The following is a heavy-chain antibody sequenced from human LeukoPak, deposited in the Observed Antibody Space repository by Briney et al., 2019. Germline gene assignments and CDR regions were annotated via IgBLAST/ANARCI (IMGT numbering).Heavy chain of an antibody. Sequence: PGGSLRLSCAASGFTVSSNYMSWVRQAPGKGLEWVAVISYDGSNKYYADSVKGRFTISRDNSKNTLYLQMNSLRAEDTAVYYCAKGQFTAMVTASDYWGQGTLVTVSS. D-gene: IGHD5-18*01. CDR1: GFTVSSNY. V-gene: IGHV3-30*18. CDR3: AKGQFTAMVTASDY. CDR2: ISYDGSNK. J-gene: IGHJ4*02.